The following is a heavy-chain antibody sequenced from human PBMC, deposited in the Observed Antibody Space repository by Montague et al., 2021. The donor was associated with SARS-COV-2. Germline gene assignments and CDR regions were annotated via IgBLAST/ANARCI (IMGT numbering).Heavy chain of an antibody. D-gene: IGHD3-10*01. CDR1: GGSFSAYY. V-gene: IGHV4-34*12. Sequence: SETLSLTCAVYGGSFSAYYWNWIRQPPGKGLDWIGDIIHSGRTNFNPSLTSRVTVSLDTSKNQFSLTLRSVTAAATAVSYCARAVRRVIILSPYYAMDVWGQGTTVTVSS. CDR2: IIHSGRT. J-gene: IGHJ6*02. CDR3: ARAVRRVIILSPYYAMDV.